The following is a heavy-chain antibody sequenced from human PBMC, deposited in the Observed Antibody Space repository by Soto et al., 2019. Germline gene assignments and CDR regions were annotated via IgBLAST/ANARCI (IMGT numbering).Heavy chain of an antibody. V-gene: IGHV1-3*01. D-gene: IGHD6-19*01. Sequence: QVQLVQSGAEVKKPGASVKVSCKASGYTFTSYAMHWVRQAPGQRLEWMGWINAGNGNTKYSQKFQGRVTITRDTSASTAYSEPGSLRSEDTAVYYCARDLPVAGPAHNPFEPWGQGTLVTVSS. CDR1: GYTFTSYA. CDR2: INAGNGNT. CDR3: ARDLPVAGPAHNPFEP. J-gene: IGHJ5*02.